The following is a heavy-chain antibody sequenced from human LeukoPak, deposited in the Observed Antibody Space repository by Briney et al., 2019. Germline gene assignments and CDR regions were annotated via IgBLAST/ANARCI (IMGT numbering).Heavy chain of an antibody. CDR3: ARDSLTGGFDY. V-gene: IGHV4-59*01. D-gene: IGHD7-27*01. J-gene: IGHJ4*02. CDR2: IYYSGST. CDR1: GGSISSYY. Sequence: SETLSLTCTVSGGSISSYYWSWIRQPPGKGLEWIGYIYYSGSTNYNPSLKSRVTISVDTSKNQFSLKLSSVTAADTAVYYCARDSLTGGFDYWGQGTLVTVSS.